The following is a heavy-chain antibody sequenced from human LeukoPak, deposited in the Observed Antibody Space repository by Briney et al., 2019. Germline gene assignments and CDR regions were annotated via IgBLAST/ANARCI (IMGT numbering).Heavy chain of an antibody. Sequence: PGGSLRLSCAASGFTFSSYAMSWVRQAPGKGLEWVSAISGSGGTTYYADSVKGRFTISRDNSKNTLYLQMNSLRAEDTAVYYCAKVSYGSGNILSRPFDYWGQGTLVTVSS. J-gene: IGHJ4*02. CDR1: GFTFSSYA. V-gene: IGHV3-23*01. D-gene: IGHD3-10*01. CDR2: ISGSGGTT. CDR3: AKVSYGSGNILSRPFDY.